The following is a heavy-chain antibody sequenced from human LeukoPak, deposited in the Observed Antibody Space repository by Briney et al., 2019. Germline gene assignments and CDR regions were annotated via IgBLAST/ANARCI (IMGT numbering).Heavy chain of an antibody. V-gene: IGHV3-53*01. D-gene: IGHD5-18*01. CDR2: IYSGGST. CDR1: GFTVSSNY. Sequence: GGSLRLSCAASGFTVSSNYMSWVRQAPGKGLEWVSVIYSGGSTYYADSVKGRLTISRDNSKNTLYLQMNSLRAEDTAVYYCAREGYSYGYFYLDYWGQGTLVTVSS. J-gene: IGHJ4*02. CDR3: AREGYSYGYFYLDY.